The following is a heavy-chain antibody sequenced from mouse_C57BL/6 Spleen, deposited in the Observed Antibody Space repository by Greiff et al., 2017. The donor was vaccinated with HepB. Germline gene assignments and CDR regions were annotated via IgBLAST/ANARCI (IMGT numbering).Heavy chain of an antibody. CDR2: IYPRSGNT. Sequence: QVQLKESGAELARPGASVKLSCKASGYTFTSYGISWVKQRTGQGLEWIGEIYPRSGNTYYNEKFKGKATLTADKSSSTAYMELRSLTSEDSAVYFCARGSSGYDYFDYWGQGTTLTVSS. J-gene: IGHJ2*01. CDR3: ARGSSGYDYFDY. D-gene: IGHD3-2*02. CDR1: GYTFTSYG. V-gene: IGHV1-81*01.